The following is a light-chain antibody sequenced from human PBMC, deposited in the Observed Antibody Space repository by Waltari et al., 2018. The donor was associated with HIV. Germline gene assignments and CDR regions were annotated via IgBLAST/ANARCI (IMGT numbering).Light chain of an antibody. Sequence: DIQLTQSPSFLSASVGDRVTITCRASQGISTSLAWYQQKPGKAPKLLIFLASTLQSGVPSRFSGSGSETEFTLTINSLQPEDFATYCCQQLNTYPRTFGQGTKVEIK. CDR3: QQLNTYPRT. J-gene: IGKJ1*01. CDR1: QGISTS. CDR2: LAS. V-gene: IGKV1-9*01.